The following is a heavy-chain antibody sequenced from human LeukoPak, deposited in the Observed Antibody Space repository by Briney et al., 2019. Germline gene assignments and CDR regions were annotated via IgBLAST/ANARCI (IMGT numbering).Heavy chain of an antibody. J-gene: IGHJ3*02. Sequence: SETLSLTCTVSGGSNSSYYWIWIPQPSGKGLEEFGYIYYSGSTNYNPSLKSRVTISVDTSKNQFPLKLSSVTAADTAVYYCARDGSLYDSSGYFDAFDIWGQGTMVTVSS. CDR1: GGSNSSYY. V-gene: IGHV4-59*01. D-gene: IGHD3-22*01. CDR3: ARDGSLYDSSGYFDAFDI. CDR2: IYYSGST.